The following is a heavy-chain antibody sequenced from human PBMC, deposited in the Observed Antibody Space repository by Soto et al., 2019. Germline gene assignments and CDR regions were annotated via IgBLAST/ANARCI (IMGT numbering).Heavy chain of an antibody. CDR2: INTDGSST. D-gene: IGHD1-1*01. CDR3: ERVGSNSLNEFQH. J-gene: IGHJ1*01. Sequence: EVQLVESGGGLVQPGGSLRLSCAASGFTFSNYLMHWVRQAPGKGLVRVSHINTDGSSTYYADSVKGRFTISRENAKNTLYLQMNSPRAEDRAVYYWERVGSNSLNEFQHCGQGTLVTVSS. CDR1: GFTFSNYL. V-gene: IGHV3-74*01.